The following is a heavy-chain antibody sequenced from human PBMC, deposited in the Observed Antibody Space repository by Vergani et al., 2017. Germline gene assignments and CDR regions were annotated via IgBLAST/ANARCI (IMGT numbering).Heavy chain of an antibody. CDR1: GYTFTSYA. Sequence: QVQLVQSGAEVKKPGASVKVSCKASGYTFTSYAMHWVRQAPGQRLEWMGWINAGNGNTKYSQKFQGRVTMTRDTSISTAYMELSRLRSDDTAMYYCARGGHTVTHISAKFDPWGQGTLVTVSS. D-gene: IGHD4-17*01. V-gene: IGHV1-3*01. CDR3: ARGGHTVTHISAKFDP. J-gene: IGHJ5*02. CDR2: INAGNGNT.